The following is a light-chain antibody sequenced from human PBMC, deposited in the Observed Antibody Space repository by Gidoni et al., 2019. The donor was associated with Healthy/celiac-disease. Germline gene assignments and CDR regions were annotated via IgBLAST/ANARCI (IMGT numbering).Light chain of an antibody. Sequence: QSALTQLRSVSGSPGQSVTISCTGTSSDVGGYNYVSWYQQHPGKAPKLMIYDVRKRPSGVPDRFSGSKSGNTASLTISGLQAEDEADYYCCSYAGSYTVVFGGGTKLTVL. CDR2: DVR. V-gene: IGLV2-11*01. J-gene: IGLJ2*01. CDR1: SSDVGGYNY. CDR3: CSYAGSYTVV.